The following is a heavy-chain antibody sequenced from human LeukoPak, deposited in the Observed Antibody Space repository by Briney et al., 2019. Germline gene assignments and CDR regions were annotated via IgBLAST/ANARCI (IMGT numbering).Heavy chain of an antibody. D-gene: IGHD3-9*01. CDR3: AKELWYFFDY. J-gene: IGHJ4*02. V-gene: IGHV3-48*03. Sequence: GGSLRLSCAASGFTFSSYEMNWVRQAPGKGLEWVSYISGSGSTIYYADSVKGRFTISRDNSKNTLYLQMNSLRAEDTAVYYCAKELWYFFDYWGQGTLVTVSS. CDR1: GFTFSSYE. CDR2: ISGSGSTI.